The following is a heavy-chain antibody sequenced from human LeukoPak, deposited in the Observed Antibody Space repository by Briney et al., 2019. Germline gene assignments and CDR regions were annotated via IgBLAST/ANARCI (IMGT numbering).Heavy chain of an antibody. V-gene: IGHV3-11*01. CDR3: AREAYGDYECFAFDI. Sequence: GGSLRLSCAASGFTFSDYYMSWIHQAPGKGLEWVSYISSSGSTIYYADSVKGRFTISRDNAKNSLYLQMNSLRAEDTAVYYCAREAYGDYECFAFDIWGQGTMVTVSS. CDR1: GFTFSDYY. D-gene: IGHD4-17*01. CDR2: ISSSGSTI. J-gene: IGHJ3*02.